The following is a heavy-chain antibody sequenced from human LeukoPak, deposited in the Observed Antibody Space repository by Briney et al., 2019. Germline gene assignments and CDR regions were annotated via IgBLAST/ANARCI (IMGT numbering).Heavy chain of an antibody. CDR1: GGSLSGHY. CDR3: ARLLDNDISGDPDTFDV. V-gene: IGHV4-59*11. J-gene: IGHJ3*01. CDR2: LSYTGRT. D-gene: IGHD3-22*01. Sequence: SETLSLTCTVSGGSLSGHYWSWIRQPPGKRLEWIGYLSYTGRTKYNPSLQSRVTISIDTSKSQFSLKLTSVTSADTAVYSCARLLDNDISGDPDTFDVWGQGTTVIVSS.